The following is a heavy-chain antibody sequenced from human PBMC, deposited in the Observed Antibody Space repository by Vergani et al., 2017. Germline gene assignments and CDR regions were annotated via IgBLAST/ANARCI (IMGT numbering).Heavy chain of an antibody. CDR2: IDHTGRP. J-gene: IGHJ6*03. V-gene: IGHV4-34*01. CDR1: GGSFTSYH. D-gene: IGHD4-11*01. Sequence: QVQLQQWGGGLLKPSETLSLTCVVNGGSFTSYHWTLIRQSPGEGLEWVGDIDHTGRPDYNPSLKSRLTMSVDKSRNQFSLTLNSVTATDTAIYFCASVNTETNDHFYYYYYMDVWGQGTAVTVS. CDR3: ASVNTETNDHFYYYYYMDV.